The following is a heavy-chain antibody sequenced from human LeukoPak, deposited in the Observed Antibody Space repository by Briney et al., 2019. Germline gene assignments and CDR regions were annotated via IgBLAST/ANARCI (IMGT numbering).Heavy chain of an antibody. D-gene: IGHD3-22*01. V-gene: IGHV4-59*01. J-gene: IGHJ4*02. CDR2: IYYSGST. CDR3: ARENYDSSGYYYVRLIDY. CDR1: GGSISSYY. Sequence: SETLSLTCTVSGGSISSYYWSWIREPPGKGLEWIGYIYYSGSTNYNPFLKSRVTISVDTSKNQFSLKLSSVTAADTAVYYCARENYDSSGYYYVRLIDYWGQGTLVTVSS.